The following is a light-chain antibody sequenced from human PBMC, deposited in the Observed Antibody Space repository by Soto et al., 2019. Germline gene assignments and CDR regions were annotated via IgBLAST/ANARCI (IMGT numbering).Light chain of an antibody. CDR1: QSISIW. V-gene: IGKV1-5*01. J-gene: IGKJ3*01. CDR2: DAS. CDR3: QQYNSYSLFT. Sequence: DIQMTQSPSTLSASVGDRVTITCRASQSISIWLAWYQQKPGKAPKLLIYDASSLESGVPSRFSGSGSGTEFTLTISSLQPDDFATYYCQQYNSYSLFTFGPGTKVDIK.